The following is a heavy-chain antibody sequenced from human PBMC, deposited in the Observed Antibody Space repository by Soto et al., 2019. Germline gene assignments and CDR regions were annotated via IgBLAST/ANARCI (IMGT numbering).Heavy chain of an antibody. J-gene: IGHJ3*02. CDR3: ARSRGWRDAFDI. Sequence: GGSLRLSCAASGFTFSTYVMTWVRQAPGKGLGWVSSISGDSGSTLSADSVQGRFTISRDNSKNTLYLQMNSLRAEDTALYYCARSRGWRDAFDIWGQGTMVTVSS. CDR1: GFTFSTYV. V-gene: IGHV3-23*01. CDR2: ISGDSGST. D-gene: IGHD6-19*01.